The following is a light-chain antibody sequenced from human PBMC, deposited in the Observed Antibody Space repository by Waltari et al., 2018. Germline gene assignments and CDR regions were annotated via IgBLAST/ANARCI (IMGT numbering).Light chain of an antibody. V-gene: IGKV1-5*03. Sequence: DIEMTQSPSTLSASVGDRVTITCRATQSISSWLAWYQQQPGKAPKLLIYKTSYLESGVPLRFSGSGSGTLFTLTITSLQPDDFETYYCQQYNSYSLTFGGGTKVQMK. CDR3: QQYNSYSLT. CDR1: QSISSW. CDR2: KTS. J-gene: IGKJ4*01.